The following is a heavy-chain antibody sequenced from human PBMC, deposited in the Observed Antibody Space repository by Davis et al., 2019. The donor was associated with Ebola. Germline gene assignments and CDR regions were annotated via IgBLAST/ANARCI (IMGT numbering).Heavy chain of an antibody. CDR1: GFTFSSYA. D-gene: IGHD3-22*01. Sequence: GGSLRLSCAASGFTFSSYAMSWVRQAPGKGLEWVSYISSSSSYTNYADSVKGRFTISRDNAKNSLSLQMNSLRAEDTAVYYCARGGYYDDSGYSHAAFDIWGQGTMVTVSS. CDR2: ISSSSSYT. V-gene: IGHV3-21*05. CDR3: ARGGYYDDSGYSHAAFDI. J-gene: IGHJ3*02.